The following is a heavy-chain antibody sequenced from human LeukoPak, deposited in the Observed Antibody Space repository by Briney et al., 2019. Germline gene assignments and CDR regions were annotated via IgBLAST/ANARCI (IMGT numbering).Heavy chain of an antibody. Sequence: GSLRLPRSTSGFTFGDYSNNWVRQAPGKGAGGVSFIRRKPHGGTTEYAASVKGRFIISRDDSGSIAYLQMNSLKTEDTAVYFCSRGDFWVTTVDYWGQGALVTVSS. CDR2: IRRKPHGGTT. D-gene: IGHD3-3*01. V-gene: IGHV3-49*04. CDR3: SRGDFWVTTVDY. CDR1: GFTFGDYS. J-gene: IGHJ4*02.